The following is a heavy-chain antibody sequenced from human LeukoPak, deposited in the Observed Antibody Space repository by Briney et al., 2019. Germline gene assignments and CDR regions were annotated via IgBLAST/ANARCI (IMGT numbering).Heavy chain of an antibody. J-gene: IGHJ4*02. V-gene: IGHV1-24*01. CDR3: ATALLGYCSSTSCPYYFDY. Sequence: ASVKVSCKVSGYTLTELSMHWVRQAPGKGLEWMGGFDPEGGETIYAQKFQGRVTMTEDTSTDTAYMELSSLRSEDTAVYYCATALLGYCSSTSCPYYFDYWGQGTLVTVSS. D-gene: IGHD2-2*01. CDR1: GYTLTELS. CDR2: FDPEGGET.